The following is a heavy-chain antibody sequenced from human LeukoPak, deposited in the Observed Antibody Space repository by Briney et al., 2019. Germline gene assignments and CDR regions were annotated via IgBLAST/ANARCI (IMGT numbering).Heavy chain of an antibody. V-gene: IGHV1-2*02. CDR3: ARLGLVSDSTGNHYYFYGMDV. Sequence: ASVKVSCKASGYIFTNYYINWVRQAPGQGLEWMGWINPDSGGTTYAQKFQGRVTMTGDTSISTAYIELSSLKSDDTALYYCARLGLVSDSTGNHYYFYGMDVWGQGTSVTVSS. J-gene: IGHJ6*02. CDR1: GYIFTNYY. D-gene: IGHD2-8*02. CDR2: INPDSGGT.